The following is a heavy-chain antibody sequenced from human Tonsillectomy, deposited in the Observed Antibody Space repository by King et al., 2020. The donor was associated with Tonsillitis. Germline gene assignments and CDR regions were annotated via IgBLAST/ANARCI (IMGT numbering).Heavy chain of an antibody. Sequence: VQLVESGGGLVKPGGSLRLSCAASGFTFSNAWMSCVRQAPGKGLEWVGRIKTKTDGGTTDYAAPVKGRFTISRDDSESTLSLEMNSLKTEDTALYYCTSRQTTIFGVVIIDYWGQGTLVTVSS. CDR3: TSRQTTIFGVVIIDY. D-gene: IGHD3-3*01. J-gene: IGHJ4*02. CDR2: IKTKTDGGTT. V-gene: IGHV3-15*01. CDR1: GFTFSNAW.